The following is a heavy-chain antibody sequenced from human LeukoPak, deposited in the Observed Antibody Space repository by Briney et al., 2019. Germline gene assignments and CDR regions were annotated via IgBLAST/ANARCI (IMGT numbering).Heavy chain of an antibody. D-gene: IGHD3-22*01. J-gene: IGHJ4*02. CDR2: INPSGGGT. CDR1: GYTFTIYY. V-gene: IGHV1-46*01. CDR3: ARILSYDSSGYYSPRFDY. Sequence: ASVRVSFKASGYTFTIYYMHWVRQAPGQGVEWMGIINPSGGGTTYAQKFQGRGTITRDTSTSIVYMELSSLRSEDTAVYYCARILSYDSSGYYSPRFDYWGQGTLVTVSS.